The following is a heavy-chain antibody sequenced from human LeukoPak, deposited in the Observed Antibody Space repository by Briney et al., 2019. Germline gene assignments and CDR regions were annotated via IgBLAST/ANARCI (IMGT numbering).Heavy chain of an antibody. Sequence: ASETLSLTCAVSGGSISSSNWWSWVRQPPGKGLGWIGEIYHSGGTNYNPSLKSRVTISVDKSKNQFSLKLSSVTAADTAVYYCARERYTGGFDYWGQGTLVIVSA. CDR1: GGSISSSNW. CDR3: ARERYTGGFDY. V-gene: IGHV4-4*02. J-gene: IGHJ4*02. CDR2: IYHSGGT. D-gene: IGHD4-23*01.